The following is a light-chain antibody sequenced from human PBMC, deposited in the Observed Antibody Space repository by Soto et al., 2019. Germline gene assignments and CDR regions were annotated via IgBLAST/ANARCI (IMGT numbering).Light chain of an antibody. J-gene: IGKJ1*01. Sequence: DIQMTQSPSSLSASVGDRVSITCRASQSINSYLNWYQQRPGKAPKLLIFAASSLQSGVPSRFSGSRSGPDFTLTISSLQPEDFATYYCQQSYSSPPTLGQGTKVDIK. CDR1: QSINSY. CDR3: QQSYSSPPT. V-gene: IGKV1-39*01. CDR2: AAS.